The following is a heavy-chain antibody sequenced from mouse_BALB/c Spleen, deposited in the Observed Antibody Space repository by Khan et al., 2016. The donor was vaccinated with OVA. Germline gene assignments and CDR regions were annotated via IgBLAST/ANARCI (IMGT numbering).Heavy chain of an antibody. V-gene: IGHV14-3*02. J-gene: IGHJ2*01. Sequence: EVQLQQSGAELVKSGATVKLSCTASGLNIKDTYMHWRKQWHEQGMAWIGRIDPPNGNTKTEPKVQGQDTIKADTSSNTADLPISSKTAEDTAVYYLAIMARMWGLGTTLTVSS. CDR2: IDPPNGNT. CDR1: GLNIKDTY. CDR3: AIMARM.